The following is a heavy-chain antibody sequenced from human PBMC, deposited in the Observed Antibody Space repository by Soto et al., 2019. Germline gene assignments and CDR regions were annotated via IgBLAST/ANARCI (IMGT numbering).Heavy chain of an antibody. CDR3: ARQASGYYYGWFDP. CDR1: GGSILDSTYY. CDR2: IFYSGGT. V-gene: IGHV4-39*01. J-gene: IGHJ5*02. Sequence: QLLLQESGPGLVKPSETLSLTCTVSGGSILDSTYYWAWIRQSPGKGLEWIGTIFYSGGTFYTPSLKSRVTMSVDTSNNQFSRKLSSVTAADTAVYYCARQASGYYYGWFDPWGQGTLVTVSS. D-gene: IGHD3-22*01.